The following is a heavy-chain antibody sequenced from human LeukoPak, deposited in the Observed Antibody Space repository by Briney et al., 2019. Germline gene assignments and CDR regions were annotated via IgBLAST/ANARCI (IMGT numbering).Heavy chain of an antibody. CDR3: AKAQGRYYDILTGYYGPDYGMDV. CDR2: ISYDGSNK. J-gene: IGHJ6*02. CDR1: GFTFSSYG. Sequence: LGGSLRLSCAASGFTFSSYGMHWVRQAPGKGLEWVAVISYDGSNKYYADSVKGRFTISRDNSKNTLYLQMNSLRAEDTAVYYCAKAQGRYYDILTGYYGPDYGMDVWGQGTTVTVSS. V-gene: IGHV3-30*18. D-gene: IGHD3-9*01.